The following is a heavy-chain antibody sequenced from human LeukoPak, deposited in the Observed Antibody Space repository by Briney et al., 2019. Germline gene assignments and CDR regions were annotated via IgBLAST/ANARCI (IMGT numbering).Heavy chain of an antibody. CDR1: GFSFGDYA. V-gene: IGHV3-9*01. J-gene: IGHJ4*02. D-gene: IGHD3-3*01. CDR3: VRDVLPVSRSGFDQ. CDR2: INWNSGGI. Sequence: PGGSLRLSCEASGFSFGDYAMHWVRLAPGKGLEWVSTINWNSGGIGYADSVKGRFTISRDNAKNSLYLHLNSLRPEETAVYYCVRDVLPVSRSGFDQWGQGTLVTVSS.